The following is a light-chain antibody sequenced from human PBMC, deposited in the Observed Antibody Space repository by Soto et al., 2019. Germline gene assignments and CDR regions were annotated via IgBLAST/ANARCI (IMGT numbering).Light chain of an antibody. Sequence: QFVLTQPASMSGSPGQSITFSCTGTSSDVGSSNLVSWYQQHPGKAPKLLIYEVSKRPSGVSNRFSGSKSGNTASLTISGLQAEDEADYYCCSYAGSSTHVFGTGTKVTVL. CDR1: SSDVGSSNL. CDR2: EVS. V-gene: IGLV2-23*02. J-gene: IGLJ1*01. CDR3: CSYAGSSTHV.